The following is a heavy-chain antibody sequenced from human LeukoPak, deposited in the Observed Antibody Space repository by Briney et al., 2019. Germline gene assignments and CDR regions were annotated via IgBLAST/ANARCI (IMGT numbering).Heavy chain of an antibody. V-gene: IGHV1-18*01. CDR3: ARVGKQQLVTVRFFDY. D-gene: IGHD6-13*01. J-gene: IGHJ4*02. Sequence: GASVKVSCKASGYTFTSHGISWVRQAPGQGLEWMGWISAYNGNTNYAQKLQGRVTMTTDTSTSTAYMELRSLRSDDTAVYYCARVGKQQLVTVRFFDYWGQGTLVTVSS. CDR1: GYTFTSHG. CDR2: ISAYNGNT.